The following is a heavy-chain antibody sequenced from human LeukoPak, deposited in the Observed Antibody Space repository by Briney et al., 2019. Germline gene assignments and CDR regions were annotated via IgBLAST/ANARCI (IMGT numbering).Heavy chain of an antibody. V-gene: IGHV4-39*01. CDR3: ARHEAQDFDY. CDR1: GGSISSSNYY. J-gene: IGHJ4*02. CDR2: IYYSGTT. Sequence: PSETLSVTCTVSGGSISSSNYYWGCIRQPPGKGLEWIGSIYYSGTTYYSSSLKSRVIISVDTSKNQFSLKLSSVTATDTAVYYCARHEAQDFDYWGQGTLVTVSS.